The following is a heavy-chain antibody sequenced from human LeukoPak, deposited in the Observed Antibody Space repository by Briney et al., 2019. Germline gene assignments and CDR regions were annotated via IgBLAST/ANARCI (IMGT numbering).Heavy chain of an antibody. D-gene: IGHD2-2*03. J-gene: IGHJ4*02. Sequence: GGSLRLSCAASGFTFSSYWMSWVRQAPGKGLEWVANIKQDGSEKYYVDSVKGRFTISRDNAKNSLYLQMNSLRAEDTAVYYCVRGGGYLRYYFDYWGQGTLVTVSS. CDR2: IKQDGSEK. CDR3: VRGGGYLRYYFDY. V-gene: IGHV3-7*01. CDR1: GFTFSSYW.